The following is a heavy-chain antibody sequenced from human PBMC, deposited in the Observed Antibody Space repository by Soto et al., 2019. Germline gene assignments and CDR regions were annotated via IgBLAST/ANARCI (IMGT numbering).Heavy chain of an antibody. Sequence: GGSLRLSCAASGFTFSSYAMHWVRQAPGKGLEWVAVISYDGSNKYYADSVKGRFTISRDNSKNTLYLQMNSLRAEDTAVYYCARGVYYYVPGGHYGMDVWGQGTTVTVSS. CDR2: ISYDGSNK. V-gene: IGHV3-30-3*01. J-gene: IGHJ6*02. CDR1: GFTFSSYA. CDR3: ARGVYYYVPGGHYGMDV. D-gene: IGHD3-10*02.